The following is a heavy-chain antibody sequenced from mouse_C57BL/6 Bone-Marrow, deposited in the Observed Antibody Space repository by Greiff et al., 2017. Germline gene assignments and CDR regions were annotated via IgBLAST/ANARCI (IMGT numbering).Heavy chain of an antibody. V-gene: IGHV5-6*01. J-gene: IGHJ3*01. CDR2: IRRGGSYT. CDR3: AKHGSSMIPFAY. Sequence: EVQRVESGGDLVKPGGSLKLSCAASGFTFSSYGMSWVRQTPDKRLEWVATIRRGGSYTYYPDSVKERFTIAKENAKNTLYLLMSSLKSEDTAMYYCAKHGSSMIPFAYWGQGTLVTVSA. D-gene: IGHD2-4*01. CDR1: GFTFSSYG.